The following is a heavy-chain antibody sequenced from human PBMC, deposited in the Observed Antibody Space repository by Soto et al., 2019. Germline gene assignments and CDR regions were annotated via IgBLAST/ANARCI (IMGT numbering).Heavy chain of an antibody. Sequence: PSETVSLTCTVSCDSISTFYWGWMRQSPGKELEWICYVYYTGSTNYNPSLKSRVTISVDRSKNQFSLKLTSANAADTAVYYCARGRTVRNYADDSSDYFYFFDYWGQGTQVTVSS. CDR2: VYYTGST. J-gene: IGHJ4*02. CDR3: ARGRTVRNYADDSSDYFYFFDY. D-gene: IGHD3-22*01. CDR1: CDSISTFY. V-gene: IGHV4-59*01.